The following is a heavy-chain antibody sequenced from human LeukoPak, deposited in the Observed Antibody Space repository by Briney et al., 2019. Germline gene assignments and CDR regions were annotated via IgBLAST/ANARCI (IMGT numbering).Heavy chain of an antibody. Sequence: PGGSLRLSCAACGFILSTYGMYWIRQAPGKGLEWVAFLRSDGTDHHYADSVQGRFTISRDNSKSTLFLLMNSLRAEYTAVYYCRKHDSSSYYWGQGTLVTVSS. D-gene: IGHD3-22*01. CDR1: GFILSTYG. CDR3: RKHDSSSYY. CDR2: LRSDGTDH. V-gene: IGHV3-30*02. J-gene: IGHJ4*02.